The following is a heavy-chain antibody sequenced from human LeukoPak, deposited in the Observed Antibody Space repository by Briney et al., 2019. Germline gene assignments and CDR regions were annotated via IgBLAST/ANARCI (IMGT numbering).Heavy chain of an antibody. Sequence: SGGSLRLSCAASGFTFSSYSMNWVRQAPGKGLEWVSSISSSSYIYYADSVKGRFTISRDNAKNSLYLQMNSLRAEDTAVYYCARDGGSYDQNFDYWGQGTLVTVSS. V-gene: IGHV3-21*01. J-gene: IGHJ4*02. D-gene: IGHD1-26*01. CDR1: GFTFSSYS. CDR2: ISSSSYI. CDR3: ARDGGSYDQNFDY.